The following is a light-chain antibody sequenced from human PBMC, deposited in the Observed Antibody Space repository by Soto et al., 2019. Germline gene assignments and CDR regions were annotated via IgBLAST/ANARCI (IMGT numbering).Light chain of an antibody. CDR2: AAS. Sequence: DIQMTQSPSSLSASVGDRVTITCRASQSISSYLNWYQQKPGKAPKLLIYAASSLQSGVPSRFSGSGSGTDFPLTISSLQPEDIATYYCQQSYSTPWTFGQGTKVEIK. CDR3: QQSYSTPWT. CDR1: QSISSY. V-gene: IGKV1-39*01. J-gene: IGKJ1*01.